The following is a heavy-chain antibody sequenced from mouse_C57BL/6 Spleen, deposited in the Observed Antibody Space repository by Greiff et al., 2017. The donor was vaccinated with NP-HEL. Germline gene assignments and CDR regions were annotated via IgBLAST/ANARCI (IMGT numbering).Heavy chain of an antibody. J-gene: IGHJ4*01. V-gene: IGHV1-64*01. CDR3: ARRELLNWDFSMDY. CDR2: IHPNSGST. CDR1: GYTFTSYW. Sequence: QVQLQQPGAELVKPGASVKLSCKASGYTFTSYWMHWVKQRPGQGLEWIGMIHPNSGSTNYNEKFKSKATLTVDKSSSTAYMQLSSLTSEDSAVYYCARRELLNWDFSMDYWGKGTSVTVSS. D-gene: IGHD4-1*01.